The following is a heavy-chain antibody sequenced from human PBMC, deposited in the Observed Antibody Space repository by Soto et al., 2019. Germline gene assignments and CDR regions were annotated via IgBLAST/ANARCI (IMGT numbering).Heavy chain of an antibody. CDR1: GDSVSSNSAA. CDR2: TYYRSKWYN. CDR3: AASGIADPYNWFDP. D-gene: IGHD6-13*01. J-gene: IGHJ5*02. Sequence: SQTLSLTCAISGDSVSSNSAAWNWIRQSPSRGLEWLGRTYYRSKWYNDYAVSVKSRITINPDTSKNQFSLQLNSVTPEDTAVHYCAASGIADPYNWFDPWGQGTLVTVSS. V-gene: IGHV6-1*01.